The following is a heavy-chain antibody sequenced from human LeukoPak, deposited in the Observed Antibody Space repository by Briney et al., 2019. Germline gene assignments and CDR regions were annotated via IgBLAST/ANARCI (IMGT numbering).Heavy chain of an antibody. CDR3: AKSGVIQGYYYYYMDV. V-gene: IGHV3-23*01. D-gene: IGHD5-18*01. CDR1: GFTFSSHG. J-gene: IGHJ6*03. CDR2: ISPSGGIT. Sequence: GGSLRLSCAASGFTFSSHGMNWVRQAPGKGLEWVSGISPSGGITYYTDSVKGRFTISRDNSKNTVYLQMNSLRAEDTALYYCAKSGVIQGYYYYYMDVWGKGTTVTISS.